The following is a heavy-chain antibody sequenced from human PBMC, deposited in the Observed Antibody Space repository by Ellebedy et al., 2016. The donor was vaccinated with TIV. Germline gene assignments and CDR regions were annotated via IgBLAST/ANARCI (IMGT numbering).Heavy chain of an antibody. D-gene: IGHD3-10*01. CDR2: ITGSGDRT. V-gene: IGHV3-23*01. Sequence: PGGSLRLSCATSGFTFDNFTMRWFRQAPGKGLEWVSAITGSGDRTFYADSVKGRFTVSRDTFKNTLYLQMNSLRAEDTAIYYCPKDSGKYGWNSEYWGQGTQVTVSS. CDR3: PKDSGKYGWNSEY. J-gene: IGHJ4*02. CDR1: GFTFDNFT.